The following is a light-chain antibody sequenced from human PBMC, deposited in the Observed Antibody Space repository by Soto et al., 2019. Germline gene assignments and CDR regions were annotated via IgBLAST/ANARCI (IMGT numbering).Light chain of an antibody. J-gene: IGKJ1*01. CDR3: QQHSHWPPWT. Sequence: EVVLTQSPATLSLSPGERATLSCRASQNVRTFLDWYQQKPGQAPRLLIHGASNRATGIPARFSGSGSGTDFTLTISGLEPEDFAVYYCQQHSHWPPWTFGQGTRVEIQ. V-gene: IGKV3-11*01. CDR1: QNVRTF. CDR2: GAS.